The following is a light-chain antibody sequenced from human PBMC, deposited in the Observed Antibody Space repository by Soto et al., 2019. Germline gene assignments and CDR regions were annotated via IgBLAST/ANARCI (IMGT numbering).Light chain of an antibody. J-gene: IGKJ4*01. Sequence: EIVLTQSPVTLSLSPGERATLSCRASQSINNYLAWYQQKPGQPPRLLIYDASNRATAIPVRFSGSGSGTDFTLPISSLEPEDSAVYYCRYRGIWPPGATFGGGTKVEIK. CDR2: DAS. CDR3: RYRGIWPPGAT. CDR1: QSINNY. V-gene: IGKV3-11*01.